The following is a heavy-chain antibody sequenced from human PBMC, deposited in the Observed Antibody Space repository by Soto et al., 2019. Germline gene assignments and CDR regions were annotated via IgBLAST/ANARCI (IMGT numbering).Heavy chain of an antibody. CDR3: ARLYGDSAWYYYYYMDV. Sequence: SETLSLTCTVSGGSISSYYWSWIRQPPGKGLEWIGYIYYSGSTNYNPSLKSRVTISVDTSKNQFFLKLSSVTAADTDVYYCARLYGDSAWYYYYYMDVWGKGTTVTVSS. D-gene: IGHD4-17*01. V-gene: IGHV4-59*01. CDR2: IYYSGST. J-gene: IGHJ6*03. CDR1: GGSISSYY.